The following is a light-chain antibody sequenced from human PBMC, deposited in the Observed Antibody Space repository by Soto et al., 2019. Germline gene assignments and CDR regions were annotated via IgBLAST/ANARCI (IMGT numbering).Light chain of an antibody. CDR3: QSYDSSLRGSFDV. CDR2: GNS. CDR1: SSNIGAGYD. V-gene: IGLV1-40*01. Sequence: QSVLTQPPSVSGAPGQRVTISCTGSSSNIGAGYDVHWYQQLPGTAPKLLIYGNSNRPSGVPDRFSGSKSGTSASLAITGLQAEDEADYYCQSYDSSLRGSFDVFGTGTKLTVL. J-gene: IGLJ1*01.